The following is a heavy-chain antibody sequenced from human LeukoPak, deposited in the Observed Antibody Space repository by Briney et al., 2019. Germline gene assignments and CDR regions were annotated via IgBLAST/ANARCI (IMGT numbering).Heavy chain of an antibody. CDR1: GGSLSSGSYY. J-gene: IGHJ4*02. Sequence: TLSLTCTGSGGSLSSGSYYWSWIRQPAGKGLEWIGRIYTSRRPNYNPPLKSRLTISVDTSKNQFSLKLSSVTGADTAVYYCARSRYSISWYEESGYWGQGTLVTVSS. CDR3: ARSRYSISWYEESGY. V-gene: IGHV4-61*02. D-gene: IGHD6-13*01. CDR2: IYTSRRP.